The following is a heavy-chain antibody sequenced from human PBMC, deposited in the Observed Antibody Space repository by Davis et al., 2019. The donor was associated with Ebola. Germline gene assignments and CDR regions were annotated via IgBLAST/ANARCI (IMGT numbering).Heavy chain of an antibody. Sequence: GESLKISCAASGFIVSSNYMNWVRQAPGKGLEWVSIIYSDGSTFYADSVKDRFTISRDNSKNTLFLQMNNLAAEDTAMYYCARGPLSRLIGGGATYFDFWGQGTLVTVSS. D-gene: IGHD1-26*01. CDR1: GFIVSSNY. V-gene: IGHV3-53*01. J-gene: IGHJ4*02. CDR3: ARGPLSRLIGGGATYFDF. CDR2: IYSDGST.